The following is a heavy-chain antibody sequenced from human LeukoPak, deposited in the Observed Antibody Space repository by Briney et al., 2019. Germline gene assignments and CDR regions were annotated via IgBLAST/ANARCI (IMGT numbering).Heavy chain of an antibody. CDR3: AKDAQVYSTYDWRWFDP. Sequence: PGGSQRLSCAASGFTFSSYAMSWVRQAPGKGLEWVSSLSGSGTRTYYADSVKGRFTISRDNSKNTLYLQMNSLRAEDTAIYYCAKDAQVYSTYDWRWFDPWGQGTLVTASS. V-gene: IGHV3-23*01. J-gene: IGHJ5*02. CDR1: GFTFSSYA. CDR2: LSGSGTRT. D-gene: IGHD4-11*01.